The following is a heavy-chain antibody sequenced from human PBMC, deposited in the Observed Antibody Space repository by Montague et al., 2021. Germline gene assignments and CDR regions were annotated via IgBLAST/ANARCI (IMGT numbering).Heavy chain of an antibody. CDR2: IDSSSSYI. V-gene: IGHV3-21*01. CDR3: ARYEVASSRPSIDY. CDR1: GFTFSYYS. J-gene: IGHJ4*02. Sequence: SLRLSCAASGFTFSYYSMLWVRQAPGQGLQWVSSIDSSSSYIFYVDSLKGRFTISRDNAKNSLSLQINSLRAADTDVYYGARYEVASSRPSIDYWGRGTLVTVSS. D-gene: IGHD6-6*01.